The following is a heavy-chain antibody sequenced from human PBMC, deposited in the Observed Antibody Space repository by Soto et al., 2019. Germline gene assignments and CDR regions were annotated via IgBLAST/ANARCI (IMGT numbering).Heavy chain of an antibody. CDR3: GKNTGWPDSQYNY. Sequence: QVQLQVSGPGLVAPSGTLSLSCTVFGDSVRTDFYRDHWLTWVRQFRGGRLEWIGEIHQSGVTNFRPLLTGRLSMSADSPKNQFSLWLHSVAAADTATYYCGKNTGWPDSQYNYWGQGALVPVSS. J-gene: IGHJ4*02. CDR1: GDSVRTDFYRDHW. D-gene: IGHD6-19*01. CDR2: IHQSGVT. V-gene: IGHV4-4*02.